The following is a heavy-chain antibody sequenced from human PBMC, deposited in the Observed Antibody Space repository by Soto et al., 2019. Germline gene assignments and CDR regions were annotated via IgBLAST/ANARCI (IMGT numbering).Heavy chain of an antibody. CDR3: AREGPDIVVVVAAFDI. CDR1: GYTFTGYY. D-gene: IGHD2-15*01. Sequence: QVQLVQSGAEVKKPGASVKVSCKASGYTFTGYYMHWVRQAPGQGLEWMGWINPNSGGTNYAQKFQGRVTMTRDTSISTAYMELGRLRSDDTAVYYCAREGPDIVVVVAAFDIWGQGTMVTVSS. CDR2: INPNSGGT. J-gene: IGHJ3*02. V-gene: IGHV1-2*02.